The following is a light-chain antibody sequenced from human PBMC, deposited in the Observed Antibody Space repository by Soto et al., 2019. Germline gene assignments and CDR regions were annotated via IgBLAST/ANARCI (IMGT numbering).Light chain of an antibody. CDR2: GAS. V-gene: IGKV3-20*01. CDR3: QQYDSWT. Sequence: EIVFTQSPTTLSVSPGEKATLPRRASQSISSPYLAWYQQKPGQAPRLLIDGASSRATGVPDRFSGSGSGTDFTLTISRLEPEDFAVYCCQQYDSWTFGQGTKVDIK. CDR1: QSISSPY. J-gene: IGKJ1*01.